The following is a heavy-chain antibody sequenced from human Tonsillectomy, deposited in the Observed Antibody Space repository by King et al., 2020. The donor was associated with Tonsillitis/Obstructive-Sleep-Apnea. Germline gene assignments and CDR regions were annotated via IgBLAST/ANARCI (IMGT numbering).Heavy chain of an antibody. Sequence: QLQESGPGLVKPSETLSLTCTVSGGSISSYYWSWIRQPPGKGLEWIGYIYYSGSTNYNPSLKSRVTISVDTSKNQFSLKLSSVTAADTAVYYCASHLLESNSVGFEYWGQGTLVTVSS. J-gene: IGHJ4*02. D-gene: IGHD4-23*01. V-gene: IGHV4-59*08. CDR3: ASHLLESNSVGFEY. CDR2: IYYSGST. CDR1: GGSISSYY.